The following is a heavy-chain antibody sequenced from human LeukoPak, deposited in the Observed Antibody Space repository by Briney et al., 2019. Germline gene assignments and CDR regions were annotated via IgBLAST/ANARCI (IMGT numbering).Heavy chain of an antibody. CDR3: ATMQPNWFDP. J-gene: IGHJ5*02. Sequence: ASVKVSCKASGYTFTSYGISWVRQAPGQGLEWMGWISAYNGNTNYAQKLQGRVTMTEDTSTDTAYMELSSLRSEDTAVYYCATMQPNWFDPWGQGTLVTVSS. D-gene: IGHD1/OR15-1a*01. CDR1: GYTFTSYG. CDR2: ISAYNGNT. V-gene: IGHV1-18*01.